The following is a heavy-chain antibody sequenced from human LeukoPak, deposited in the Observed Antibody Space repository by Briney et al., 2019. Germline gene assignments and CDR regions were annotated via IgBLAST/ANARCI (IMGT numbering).Heavy chain of an antibody. CDR1: GFTFSSYG. Sequence: GGSLRLSCAASGFTFSSYGMHWVRQAPGKGLEWVAFIRYDGSNKYYADSVKGRFTISRDNSKNTLFLQMNSLRAEDTAVYYCAKDRGQFLDLYFMDVWGKQTTVTVSS. CDR2: IRYDGSNK. J-gene: IGHJ6*03. V-gene: IGHV3-30*02. CDR3: AKDRGQFLDLYFMDV. D-gene: IGHD3-3*01.